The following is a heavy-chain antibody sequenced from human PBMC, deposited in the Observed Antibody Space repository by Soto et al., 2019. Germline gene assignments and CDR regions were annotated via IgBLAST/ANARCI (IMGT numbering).Heavy chain of an antibody. V-gene: IGHV3-66*01. CDR1: GFTVSSNY. CDR3: ARGSTMIVVVNYFDC. D-gene: IGHD3-22*01. Sequence: GGSLRLSCAASGFTVSSNYMSWVRQAPGKGLEWVSVIYSGGSTYYADSVKGRFTISRDNSKNTLYLQMNSLRAEDTAVYYCARGSTMIVVVNYFDCWGQGTLVTVSS. J-gene: IGHJ4*02. CDR2: IYSGGST.